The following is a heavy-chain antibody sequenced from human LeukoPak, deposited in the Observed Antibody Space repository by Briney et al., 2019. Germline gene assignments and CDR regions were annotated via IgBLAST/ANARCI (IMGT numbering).Heavy chain of an antibody. Sequence: PGGSLRLSCAVSGFTFSRNGMHWVRQAPGQGLEWVTFISYDGSNEYYADSVKGRFTISRDNSKNTLYLQMNSLRAGDTAVYYCARGPVTRFEIWGQGTMVTVSS. V-gene: IGHV3-30*03. D-gene: IGHD4-17*01. J-gene: IGHJ3*02. CDR3: ARGPVTRFEI. CDR1: GFTFSRNG. CDR2: ISYDGSNE.